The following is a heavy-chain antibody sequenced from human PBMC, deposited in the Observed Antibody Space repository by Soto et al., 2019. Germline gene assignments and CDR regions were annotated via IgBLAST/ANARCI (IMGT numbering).Heavy chain of an antibody. J-gene: IGHJ4*02. D-gene: IGHD4-17*01. CDR2: ISAYNENT. CDR1: GYTFTNYG. V-gene: IGHV1-18*04. Sequence: ASVKVSCKASGYTFTNYGLSWVRQAPGQGLEWMGTISAYNENTNVAQNLQGRVSMTTDKSTATAYMELRSLTSDDTAVYYCARARATVTTERALGYWGQGTLVTVSS. CDR3: ARARATVTTERALGY.